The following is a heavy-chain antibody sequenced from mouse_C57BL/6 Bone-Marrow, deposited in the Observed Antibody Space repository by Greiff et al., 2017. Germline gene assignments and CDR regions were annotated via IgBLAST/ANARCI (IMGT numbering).Heavy chain of an antibody. CDR3: ARYGYYGDFDV. CDR2: INPYNGGT. J-gene: IGHJ1*03. D-gene: IGHD2-2*01. CDR1: GYTFTDYY. V-gene: IGHV1-19*01. Sequence: VQLQESGPVLVKPGASVNMSCKASGYTFTDYYMNWVKKSHGKSLEWIGVINPYNGGTSYNQKFKGKATLTVDQSSRTAYMELKSLTSEDSAVYYCARYGYYGDFDVWGTGTTVTVSS.